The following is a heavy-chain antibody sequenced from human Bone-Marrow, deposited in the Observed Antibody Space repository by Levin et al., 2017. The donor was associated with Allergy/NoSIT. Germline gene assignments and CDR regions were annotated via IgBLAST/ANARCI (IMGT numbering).Heavy chain of an antibody. CDR1: GASMNTSF. Sequence: SETLSLTCSVSGASMNTSFWSWIRQPPGMGLEWLGYFSYTGLSKYHPSLKNRVTMSLDTSKSQFSLRLRYVPATDTAVYYCARHKGGGAYSFDPWGQGTLVTVSS. CDR2: FSYTGLS. D-gene: IGHD2-15*01. CDR3: ARHKGGGAYSFDP. V-gene: IGHV4-59*08. J-gene: IGHJ5*02.